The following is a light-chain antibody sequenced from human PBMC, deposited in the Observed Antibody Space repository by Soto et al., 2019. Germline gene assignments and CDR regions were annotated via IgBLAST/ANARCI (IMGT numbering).Light chain of an antibody. CDR3: QQRSNWPTIT. V-gene: IGKV3-11*01. Sequence: EIVLTQSPGTLSLSPGDRATLSCRASQSVSSYLAWYRQKPGQALRLLIYDASNRATGTPARFSGSGSGTDFTLTISSLEPEDFAVYYCQQRSNWPTITFGQGTRLEIK. J-gene: IGKJ5*01. CDR1: QSVSSY. CDR2: DAS.